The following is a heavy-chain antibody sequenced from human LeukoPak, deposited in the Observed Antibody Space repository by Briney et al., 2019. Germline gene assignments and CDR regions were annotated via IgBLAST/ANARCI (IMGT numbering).Heavy chain of an antibody. CDR1: GYTFTGYY. Sequence: ASVKVSCKASGYTFTGYYMHWVRQAPGQGLEWMGWINPNSGDTNYAQKLQGRVTMTTDTSTSTAYMELRSLRSDDTAVYYCARGISSSFQNWFDPWGQGTLVTVSS. CDR2: INPNSGDT. CDR3: ARGISSSFQNWFDP. J-gene: IGHJ5*02. D-gene: IGHD6-13*01. V-gene: IGHV1-2*02.